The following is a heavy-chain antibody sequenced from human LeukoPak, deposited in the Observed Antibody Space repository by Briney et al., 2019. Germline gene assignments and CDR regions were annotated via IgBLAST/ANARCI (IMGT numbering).Heavy chain of an antibody. CDR3: ARVIFYYDSSGYYGQEYSYMDV. J-gene: IGHJ6*03. D-gene: IGHD3-22*01. V-gene: IGHV1-2*02. CDR1: GYTFTGYY. CDR2: INPNSGGT. Sequence: RASVKVSCKASGYTFTGYYMHWVRQAPGQGLEWMGWINPNSGGTNYAQKFQGRVTMTRDTSISTAYMELSRLRSDDTAVYYCARVIFYYDSSGYYGQEYSYMDVWGEGTTVTVSS.